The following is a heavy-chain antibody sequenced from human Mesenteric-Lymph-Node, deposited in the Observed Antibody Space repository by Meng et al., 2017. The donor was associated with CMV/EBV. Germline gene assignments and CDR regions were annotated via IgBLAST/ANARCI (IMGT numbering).Heavy chain of an antibody. D-gene: IGHD5-12*01. CDR1: GYTFTGHY. Sequence: ASVKVSCKASGYTFTGHYMHWVRQAPGQGLEWMGWINPNSGGTNYAQKFQGRVTMTRDTSISTAYMELSSLRSEDTAVYYCARGLRSNPAPVSNYWGQGTLVTVSS. CDR3: ARGLRSNPAPVSNY. CDR2: INPNSGGT. J-gene: IGHJ4*02. V-gene: IGHV1-2*02.